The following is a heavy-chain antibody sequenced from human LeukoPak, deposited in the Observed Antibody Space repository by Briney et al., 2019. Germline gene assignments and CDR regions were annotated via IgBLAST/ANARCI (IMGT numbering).Heavy chain of an antibody. V-gene: IGHV1-46*01. CDR2: ISPTDGST. J-gene: IGHJ5*02. CDR3: ARARPIQLWLLGWFDP. D-gene: IGHD5-18*01. Sequence: GASVKVSCKASGNTFTSYYIHWVRQAPGRGLEWMGVISPTDGSTSYAQRIQGRVTMTSDTSTSTVYMDLRGLRSEDTAVYYCARARPIQLWLLGWFDPWGQGTLVTVSS. CDR1: GNTFTSYY.